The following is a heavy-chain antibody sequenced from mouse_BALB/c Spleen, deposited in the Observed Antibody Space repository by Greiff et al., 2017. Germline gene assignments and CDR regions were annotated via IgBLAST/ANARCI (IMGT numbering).Heavy chain of an antibody. CDR2: IWSGGST. D-gene: IGHD4-1*01. J-gene: IGHJ4*01. V-gene: IGHV2-2*02. CDR1: GFSLTSYG. CDR3: ARSLGRSYAMDY. Sequence: QVQLKESGPGLVQPSQSLSITCTVSGFSLTSYGVHWVRQSPGKGLEWLGVIWSGGSTDYNAAFISRLSISKDNSKSQVFFKMNSLQANDTAIYYWARSLGRSYAMDYWGQGTSVTVSS.